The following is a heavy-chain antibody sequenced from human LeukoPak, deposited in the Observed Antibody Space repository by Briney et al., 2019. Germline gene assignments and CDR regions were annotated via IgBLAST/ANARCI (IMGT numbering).Heavy chain of an antibody. CDR1: GGSISSYY. CDR3: ARYPDLRYFDC. J-gene: IGHJ4*02. V-gene: IGHV4-59*01. Sequence: SETLSLTCTVSGGSISSYYWSWIRQPPGKGLEWIGYVYYSGSINYNPSLKSRVTISVDTSKNQFSLKLSSVTAADTAVYYCARYPDLRYFDCWGQGTLVTVSS. CDR2: VYYSGSI. D-gene: IGHD3-9*01.